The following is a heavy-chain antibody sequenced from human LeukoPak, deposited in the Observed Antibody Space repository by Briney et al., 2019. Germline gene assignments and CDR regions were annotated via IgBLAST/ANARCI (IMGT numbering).Heavy chain of an antibody. Sequence: ASVKVSCTASGYTFTAYYIHWVRQAPGQGLEWMGWINPNSGDTNYAQRFQGRVTMTRDTSISTAYMELSRLRSDDTAVYYCARRIAADYFDYWGQGTLVTVSS. D-gene: IGHD6-25*01. CDR2: INPNSGDT. CDR1: GYTFTAYY. V-gene: IGHV1-2*02. CDR3: ARRIAADYFDY. J-gene: IGHJ4*02.